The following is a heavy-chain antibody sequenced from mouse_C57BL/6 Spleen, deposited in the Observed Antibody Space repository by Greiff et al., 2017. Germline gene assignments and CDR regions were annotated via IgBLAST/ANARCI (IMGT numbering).Heavy chain of an antibody. D-gene: IGHD1-1*01. V-gene: IGHV5-12*01. CDR3: ARGVVAKENYFDY. CDR1: GFTFSDYY. Sequence: EVNLVESGGGLVQPGGSLKLSCAASGFTFSDYYMYWVRQTPEKRLEWVAYISNGGGSTYYPDTVKGRFTISRDNAKNTLYLQMSRLKSEDTAMYYGARGVVAKENYFDYWGQGTTLTVSS. J-gene: IGHJ2*01. CDR2: ISNGGGST.